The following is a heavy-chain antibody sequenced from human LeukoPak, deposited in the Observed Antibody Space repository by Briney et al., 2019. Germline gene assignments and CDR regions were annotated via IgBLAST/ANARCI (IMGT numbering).Heavy chain of an antibody. CDR1: GFTFSSYA. J-gene: IGHJ3*02. D-gene: IGHD5-12*01. Sequence: GGSLRLSCAASGFTFSSYAMSWVRQAPGKGLEWVSAISGSGGSTCYADSVKGRFTISRDNAKNSLCLQMNSLRAEDTAVYYCARERAYSGYDWAAFDIWGQGTMVTVSS. CDR2: ISGSGGST. CDR3: ARERAYSGYDWAAFDI. V-gene: IGHV3-23*01.